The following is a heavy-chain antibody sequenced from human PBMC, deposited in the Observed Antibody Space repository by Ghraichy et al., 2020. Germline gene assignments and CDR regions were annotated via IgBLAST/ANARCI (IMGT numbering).Heavy chain of an antibody. V-gene: IGHV3-7*01. CDR3: ARPRQPYYYYAMDV. J-gene: IGHJ6*02. CDR1: GFSFSNYW. CDR2: IKQDGNEK. Sequence: GSLRLSCAASGFSFSNYWMTWVRQAPGKGLEWVANIKQDGNEKYCVDSVKGRFTISRDNAKNSLYLQMNSLRAEDTAVYYCARPRQPYYYYAMDVWGQGTPVTVSS. D-gene: IGHD1-1*01.